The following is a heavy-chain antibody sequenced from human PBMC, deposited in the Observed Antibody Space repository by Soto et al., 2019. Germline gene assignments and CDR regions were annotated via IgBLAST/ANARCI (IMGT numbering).Heavy chain of an antibody. V-gene: IGHV1-69*13. CDR2: IIPMFGTT. J-gene: IGHJ3*01. CDR3: ATVNSAIVVVIHAFDL. D-gene: IGHD3-22*01. CDR1: GGSLSNFG. Sequence: SVKVSCKASGGSLSNFGISWARRAPGEGLEWMGAIIPMFGTTNYAQKFQGRVKITADESSTTAYMDLSSLTSEDTAMYYCATVNSAIVVVIHAFDLWGKGTLVTVSS.